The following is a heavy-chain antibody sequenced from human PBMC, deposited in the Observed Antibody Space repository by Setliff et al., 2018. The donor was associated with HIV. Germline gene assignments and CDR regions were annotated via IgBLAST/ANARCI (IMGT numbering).Heavy chain of an antibody. J-gene: IGHJ3*02. Sequence: SETLSLTCTVSGGSISGGTYYWSWIRQHPGKGLQWIGYIYYSGNTYYNPSLKSRVTISVDSSKNHFSLRLHSLTAADTAVYYCARALAYCGADCPEDAFDIWGQGTLVTVSS. V-gene: IGHV4-31*03. CDR1: GGSISGGTYY. CDR3: ARALAYCGADCPEDAFDI. D-gene: IGHD2-21*01. CDR2: IYYSGNT.